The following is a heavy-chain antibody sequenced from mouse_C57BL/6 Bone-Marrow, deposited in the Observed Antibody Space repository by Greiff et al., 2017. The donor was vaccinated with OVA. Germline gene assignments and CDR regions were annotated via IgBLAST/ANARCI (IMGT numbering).Heavy chain of an antibody. V-gene: IGHV5-17*01. CDR1: GFTFSDYG. Sequence: EVKLVESGGGLVKPGGSLKLSCAASGFTFSDYGMHWVRQAPEKGLEWVAYISSGSSTIYYADTVKGRFTISRDNAKNTLFLQMTSLRSEDTAMYYCARTEYDGGGYFDYWGQGTTLTVSS. D-gene: IGHD2-4*01. CDR3: ARTEYDGGGYFDY. CDR2: ISSGSSTI. J-gene: IGHJ2*01.